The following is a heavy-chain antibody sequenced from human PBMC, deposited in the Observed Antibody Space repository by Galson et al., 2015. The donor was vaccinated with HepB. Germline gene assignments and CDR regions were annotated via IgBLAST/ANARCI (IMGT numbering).Heavy chain of an antibody. CDR3: ARRGSRSYYYYGMDV. Sequence: SGAEVKKPGESLRISCKGSGYSFTSYWISWVRQMPGKGLEWMGRIDPSDSYTNYSPSFQGQVTISADKSIGTAYLQWSSLKASDSAMYYCARRGSRSYYYYGMDVWGQGTTVTVSS. J-gene: IGHJ6*02. D-gene: IGHD3-16*01. CDR2: IDPSDSYT. V-gene: IGHV5-10-1*04. CDR1: GYSFTSYW.